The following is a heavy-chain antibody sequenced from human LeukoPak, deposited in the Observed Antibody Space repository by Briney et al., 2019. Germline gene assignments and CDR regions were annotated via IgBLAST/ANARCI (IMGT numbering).Heavy chain of an antibody. D-gene: IGHD6-13*01. CDR1: GFTFSSYA. Sequence: GGSLRLSCAASGFTFSSYAMSWVRQAPGKGLEWVSAISGSGGSTYYADSVKGRFTISRDNSKNTLYLQMNSLRAEDTAVYYCAKDPLPQIIAAAGINWFDPWGQGTLVTVSS. V-gene: IGHV3-23*01. CDR3: AKDPLPQIIAAAGINWFDP. J-gene: IGHJ5*02. CDR2: ISGSGGST.